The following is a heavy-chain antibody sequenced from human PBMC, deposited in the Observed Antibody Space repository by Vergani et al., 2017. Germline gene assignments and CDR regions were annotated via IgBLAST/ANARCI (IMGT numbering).Heavy chain of an antibody. V-gene: IGHV1-69*13. CDR1: GYTFTSYG. CDR2: IIPIFGTA. Sequence: QVQLVQSGAEVKKPGASVKVSCKASGYTFTSYGISWVRQAPGQGLEWMGGIIPIFGTANYAQKFQGRVTITADESTSTAYMELSSLRSEDTAVYYCAKVSYDFWSGYSQEFDYWGQGTLVTVSS. J-gene: IGHJ4*02. D-gene: IGHD3-3*01. CDR3: AKVSYDFWSGYSQEFDY.